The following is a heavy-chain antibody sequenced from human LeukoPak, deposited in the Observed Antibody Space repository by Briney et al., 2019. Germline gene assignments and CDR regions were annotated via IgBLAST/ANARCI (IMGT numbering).Heavy chain of an antibody. J-gene: IGHJ5*02. CDR3: AREGVCSSTSCYLVWWFDP. Sequence: SETLSLTCTVSSGSISSYYWSWIRQPAGKGREWIGRIYTSGSTNYNPSLKRRATMSVATPTNQFSLKLSSVTAAATAVYYWAREGVCSSTSCYLVWWFDPWGRGTLVTVSS. CDR1: SGSISSYY. CDR2: IYTSGST. V-gene: IGHV4-4*07. D-gene: IGHD2-2*01.